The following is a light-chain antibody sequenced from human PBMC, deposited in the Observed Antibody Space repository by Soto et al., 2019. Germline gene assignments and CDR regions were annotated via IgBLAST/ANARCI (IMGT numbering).Light chain of an antibody. V-gene: IGKV3-20*01. CDR3: QQYGSSPWT. J-gene: IGKJ1*01. Sequence: EIVLTQSPGTLSLSPGERATLSCRASQSVSSSYLAWYQQKPGQAPRLLIYGASSRATGIPDRFSGSGSGTDFTLTISRVEPEDFSLYYCQQYGSSPWTFGQGTKVEIK. CDR2: GAS. CDR1: QSVSSSY.